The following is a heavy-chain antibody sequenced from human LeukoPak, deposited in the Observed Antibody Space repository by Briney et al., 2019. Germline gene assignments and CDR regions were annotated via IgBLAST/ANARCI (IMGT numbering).Heavy chain of an antibody. CDR2: ISGYNGNI. V-gene: IGHV1-18*01. J-gene: IGHJ4*02. CDR3: ARDDRTYDFWSGYYYY. CDR1: GGTFSSYA. Sequence: ASVKVSCKASGGTFSSYAISWVRQAPGQGLEWVAWISGYNGNINSAQKFQGRVTMTTDTSTNTAYMELRSLRSDDTAVYYCARDDRTYDFWSGYYYYWGQGTLVTVSS. D-gene: IGHD3-3*01.